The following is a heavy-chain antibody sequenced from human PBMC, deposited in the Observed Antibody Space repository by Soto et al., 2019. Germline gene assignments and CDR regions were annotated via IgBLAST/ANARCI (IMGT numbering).Heavy chain of an antibody. CDR3: ARDLTPGAAAGHDAFDI. CDR1: GYTFTSYG. D-gene: IGHD6-13*01. J-gene: IGHJ3*02. V-gene: IGHV1-18*01. CDR2: ISAYNGNT. Sequence: QVQLVQSGAEVKKPGASVKVSCKASGYTFTSYGISWVRQAPGQGIEWMGWISAYNGNTNYAQRLLGRVTMNTDTSTSTAYMELRSVRSDDTAVYYCARDLTPGAAAGHDAFDIWGQGTMVTVSS.